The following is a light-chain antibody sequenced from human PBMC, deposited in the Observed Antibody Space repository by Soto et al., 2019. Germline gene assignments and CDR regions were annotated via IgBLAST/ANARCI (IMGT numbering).Light chain of an antibody. CDR1: SGHSTYT. V-gene: IGLV4-69*01. CDR3: QTWGTGIQV. CDR2: LKNDGSH. Sequence: QLVLTQSPSASASPGASVKLTCTLSSGHSTYTIAWHQQHPGKGPRYLMRLKNDGSHTKGDGIPDRFSGSSFGAERYLTISSLQSEDEADYYCQTWGTGIQVFGAGTKVTVL. J-gene: IGLJ2*01.